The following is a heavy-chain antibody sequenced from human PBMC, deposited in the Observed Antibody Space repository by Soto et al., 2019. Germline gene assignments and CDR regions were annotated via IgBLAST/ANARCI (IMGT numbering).Heavy chain of an antibody. Sequence: PSETLSLTCAVYGGSFSGYYWSWIRQPPGKGLEWIGEINHSGSTNYNPSLKSRVTISVDTSKNQFSLKLSSVTAADTAVYYCARGRIAVMYYYYGMDVWGQGTTVTVSS. D-gene: IGHD6-19*01. CDR2: INHSGST. V-gene: IGHV4-34*01. J-gene: IGHJ6*02. CDR3: ARGRIAVMYYYYGMDV. CDR1: GGSFSGYY.